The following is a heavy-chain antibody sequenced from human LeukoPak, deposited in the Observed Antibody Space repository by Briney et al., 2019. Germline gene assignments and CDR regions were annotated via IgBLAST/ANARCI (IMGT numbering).Heavy chain of an antibody. D-gene: IGHD3-10*01. CDR2: LYYSGST. V-gene: IGHV4-39*07. Sequence: SETLSLTCTVFGDSISSGSFYWGWIRQPPGKGLEWIGSLYYSGSTYFNPSLKSRVTMSVDTSKNQFSLKLTSVTAADTAVYYCARPIRYYFGSGSLGTKNPDDAFDIWGQGTMVTVSS. J-gene: IGHJ3*02. CDR3: ARPIRYYFGSGSLGTKNPDDAFDI. CDR1: GDSISSGSFY.